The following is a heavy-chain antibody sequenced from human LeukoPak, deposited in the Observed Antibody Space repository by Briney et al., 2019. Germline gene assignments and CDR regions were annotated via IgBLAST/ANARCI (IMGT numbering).Heavy chain of an antibody. V-gene: IGHV4-4*07. J-gene: IGHJ4*02. CDR1: GGSISSYS. CDR2: IYSSGST. D-gene: IGHD6-19*01. CDR3: ARGPYTSGWYAVDY. Sequence: PSETLSLTCTVSGGSISSYSWSWIRQPAGKGLEWIGRIYSSGSTIYNPSLKSRVTMSVDTSKNQFSLNLSSVTAADTAAYYCARGPYTSGWYAVDYWGQGTLVTVSS.